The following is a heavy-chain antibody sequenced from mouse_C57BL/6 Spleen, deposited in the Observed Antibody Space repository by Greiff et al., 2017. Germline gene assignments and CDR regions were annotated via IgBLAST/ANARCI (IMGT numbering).Heavy chain of an antibody. D-gene: IGHD1-1*01. CDR1: GYAFSSSW. J-gene: IGHJ2*01. CDR2: IYPGDGDT. Sequence: QVQLQQSGPELVKPGASVKISCKASGYAFSSSWMNWVKQRPGKGLEWIGRIYPGDGDTNYNGKFKGKATLTADKSSSTAYMQLSSLTSEDSAVYFCARFGYYGSSEGFDYWGQGTTLTVSS. CDR3: ARFGYYGSSEGFDY. V-gene: IGHV1-82*01.